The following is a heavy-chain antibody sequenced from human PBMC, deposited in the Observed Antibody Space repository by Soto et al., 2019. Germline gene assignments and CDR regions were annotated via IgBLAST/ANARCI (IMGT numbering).Heavy chain of an antibody. D-gene: IGHD2-15*01. J-gene: IGHJ2*01. V-gene: IGHV3-48*02. CDR2: ISGSSSTI. CDR1: GFTFSSYS. CDR3: ARGGAYCSGGNCYDYWYFDL. Sequence: EVQLVESGGGLVQPGGSLRLSCAASGFTFSSYSMNWVRQAPGKGLEWISYISGSSSTIHYADSVKGRLTISRDKAKNSLYLQMNSLRDEDTAVYYCARGGAYCSGGNCYDYWYFDLWGRGTLITVSS.